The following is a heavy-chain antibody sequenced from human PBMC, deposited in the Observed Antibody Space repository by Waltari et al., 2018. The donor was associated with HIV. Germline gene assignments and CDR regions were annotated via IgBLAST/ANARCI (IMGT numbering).Heavy chain of an antibody. Sequence: QVQLVESGGGVVQPGTSLRLSCAASGFTFTKYGMHWVRQAPGTGLVWVTLIRYDVSNKYYADSVKGRFTISRDNSKNTLYLQMNSLRAEDTAVYYCARDAAPNSHTPSSSDVWGQGTLVTVSS. V-gene: IGHV3-33*01. CDR1: GFTFTKYG. D-gene: IGHD6-13*01. CDR3: ARDAAPNSHTPSSSDV. CDR2: IRYDVSNK. J-gene: IGHJ4*02.